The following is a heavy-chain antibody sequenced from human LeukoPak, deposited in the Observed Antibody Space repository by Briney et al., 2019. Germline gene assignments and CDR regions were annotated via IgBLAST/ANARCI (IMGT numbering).Heavy chain of an antibody. J-gene: IGHJ4*02. CDR1: GFAVSTSW. V-gene: IGHV3-7*03. D-gene: IGHD6-13*01. CDR2: LQDDGSHQ. Sequence: GSLRLSCAASGFAVSTSWMGWVRQAPGKGLEWVASLQDDGSHQYYVDSAKGRFTISRENAKNLLFLQMSSLRVEDTAVYYCARDLSSRDAYWGQGTPVTVSS. CDR3: ARDLSSRDAY.